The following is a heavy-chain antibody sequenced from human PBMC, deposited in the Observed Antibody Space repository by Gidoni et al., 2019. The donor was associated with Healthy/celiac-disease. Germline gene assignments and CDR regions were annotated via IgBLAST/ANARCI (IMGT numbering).Heavy chain of an antibody. Sequence: QVLLVESGGGVVQPGRSLRLSCAASGFTFSSYGMHWVRQAPGKGLEWVAVISYDGSNKYYADSVKGRFTISRDNSKNTLYLQMNSLRAEDTAVYYCAKALHSYSSGPRADYWGQGTLVTVSS. V-gene: IGHV3-30*18. D-gene: IGHD6-19*01. CDR2: ISYDGSNK. J-gene: IGHJ4*02. CDR1: GFTFSSYG. CDR3: AKALHSYSSGPRADY.